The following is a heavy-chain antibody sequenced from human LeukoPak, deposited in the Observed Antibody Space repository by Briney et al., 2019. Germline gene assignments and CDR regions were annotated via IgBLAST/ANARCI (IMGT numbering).Heavy chain of an antibody. CDR1: GGTFSSYA. CDR3: ARAGAYDFWSGYLDSFDY. J-gene: IGHJ4*02. V-gene: IGHV1-69*13. CDR2: IIPIFGTA. Sequence: ASVKVPCKASGGTFSSYAISWVRQAPGQGLEWMGGIIPIFGTANYAQKFQGRVTITADESTSTAYMELSSLRSEDTAVYYCARAGAYDFWSGYLDSFDYWGQGTLVTVSS. D-gene: IGHD3-3*01.